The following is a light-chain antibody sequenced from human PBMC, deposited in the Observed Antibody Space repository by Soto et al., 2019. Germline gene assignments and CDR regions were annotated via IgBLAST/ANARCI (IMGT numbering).Light chain of an antibody. CDR2: AAS. J-gene: IGKJ1*01. CDR1: QGISSY. V-gene: IGKV1-9*01. Sequence: DIQLTQSPSFLSAAIGDRVTITCRASQGISSYLAWYPQKPGKAPKLLIYAASTLQSGVPSRFSGSGSGTEFTLTISSLQPEDFATYYCQKLNGPFGQGTKVEIK. CDR3: QKLNGP.